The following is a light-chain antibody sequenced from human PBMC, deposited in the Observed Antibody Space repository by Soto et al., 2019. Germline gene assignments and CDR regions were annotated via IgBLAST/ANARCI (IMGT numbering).Light chain of an antibody. Sequence: IVMTQTPLSSAVTLGQPASISCRSSQSLEDSDGNSYLSWLHQRPGQPPRLLIYKISNRLSGVPDRFSGSGVGTVFTLRISRVEADDVGLYYCMQATQFPWTFGQGTRVEIK. V-gene: IGKV2-24*01. CDR3: MQATQFPWT. CDR1: QSLEDSDGNSY. CDR2: KIS. J-gene: IGKJ1*01.